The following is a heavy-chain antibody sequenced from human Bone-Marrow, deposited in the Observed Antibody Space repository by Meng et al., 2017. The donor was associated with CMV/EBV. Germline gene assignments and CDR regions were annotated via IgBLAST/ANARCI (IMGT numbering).Heavy chain of an antibody. V-gene: IGHV1-2*02. CDR1: GYTFTGYY. J-gene: IGHJ6*02. CDR3: AREYSSSLYYYYYGMDV. CDR2: INPNSGGT. Sequence: ASVKVSCKASGYTFTGYYMHWVRQAPGQGLEWMGWINPNSGGTNYAQKFQGRVTMTRDTSISTAYMELSRLRSDDTAVYYGAREYSSSLYYYYYGMDVWGQGTTVTVSS. D-gene: IGHD6-6*01.